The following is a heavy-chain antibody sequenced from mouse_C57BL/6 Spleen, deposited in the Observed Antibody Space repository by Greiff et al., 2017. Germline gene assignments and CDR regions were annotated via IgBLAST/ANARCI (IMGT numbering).Heavy chain of an antibody. Sequence: EVKVEESGGGLVKPGGSLKLSCAASGFTFSSYAMSWVRQTPEKRLEWVATISDGGSYTYYPDNVKGRFTISRDNAKNNLYLQMIHLKSEDTAMYDCARGGYGSSYGFDYWGQGTTLTVSS. CDR2: ISDGGSYT. CDR3: ARGGYGSSYGFDY. CDR1: GFTFSSYA. V-gene: IGHV5-4*03. J-gene: IGHJ2*01. D-gene: IGHD1-1*01.